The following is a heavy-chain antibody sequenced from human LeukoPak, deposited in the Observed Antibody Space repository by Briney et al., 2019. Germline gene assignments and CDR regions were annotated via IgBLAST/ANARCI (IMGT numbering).Heavy chain of an antibody. CDR2: IIPIFGTA. CDR3: ARSPMTYYYDSSGYYYPFDY. V-gene: IGHV1-69*05. Sequence: SVKVSCKASGGTFSSYAISWVRQAPGQGLEWMGGIIPIFGTANYAQKFQGRVTITTDESTSTAYMELSSLRSEDTAVYYCARSPMTYYYDSSGYYYPFDYWGQGTLVTVSS. D-gene: IGHD3-22*01. J-gene: IGHJ4*02. CDR1: GGTFSSYA.